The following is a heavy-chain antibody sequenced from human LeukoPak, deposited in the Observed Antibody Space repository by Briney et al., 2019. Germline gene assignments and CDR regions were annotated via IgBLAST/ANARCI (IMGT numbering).Heavy chain of an antibody. J-gene: IGHJ3*02. CDR1: GFTFGDYA. D-gene: IGHD3-22*01. CDR3: TSLVVVLIDDALDI. CDR2: IRSKAYGGTT. V-gene: IGHV3-49*03. Sequence: PGGSLRLSCTASGFTFGDYAMSWFRQAPGKGLEWVGFIRSKAYGGTTEYAASVKGRFTISRDDSKSIAYLQMNSLKTEDTAVYYCTSLVVVLIDDALDIWGQGTMVTVSS.